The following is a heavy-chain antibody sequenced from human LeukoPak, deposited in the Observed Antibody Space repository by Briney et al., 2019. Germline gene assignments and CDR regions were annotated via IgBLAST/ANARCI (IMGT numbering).Heavy chain of an antibody. CDR2: IYYSGST. J-gene: IGHJ5*02. Sequence: SETLSLTCTVSGGSISSYYWSWIRQPPGKGLEWVGYIYYSGSTNYNPSLKSRVTISVDTSKNQFSLKLSSVTAADTAVYYCARGTVWTTGTTGKGFDPWGQGTLVTVSS. CDR3: ARGTVWTTGTTGKGFDP. D-gene: IGHD1-7*01. V-gene: IGHV4-59*01. CDR1: GGSISSYY.